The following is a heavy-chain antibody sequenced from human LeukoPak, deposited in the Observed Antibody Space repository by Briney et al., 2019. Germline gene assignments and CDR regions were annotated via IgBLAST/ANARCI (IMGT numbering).Heavy chain of an antibody. CDR2: IYTSGST. Sequence: PSETLSLTCTVSGHSISSPYYWAWIRQPPGQGLEWIGRIYTSGSTNYNPSLKSRVTISVDTSKNQFSLKLSSVTAADTAVYYCARNGYYYDSSGYIFDYWGQGTLVTVSS. CDR3: ARNGYYYDSSGYIFDY. J-gene: IGHJ4*02. CDR1: GHSISSPYY. V-gene: IGHV4-38-2*02. D-gene: IGHD3-22*01.